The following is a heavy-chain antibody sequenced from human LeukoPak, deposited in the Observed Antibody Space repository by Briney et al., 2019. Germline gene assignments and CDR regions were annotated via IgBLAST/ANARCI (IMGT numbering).Heavy chain of an antibody. Sequence: GGSLRLSCAASGFSFSTYWMHWVRQAPGRGLEWVSRLSTDGSDTNYADSAKGRFTISRDNAKDTLYLQMNSLRAEDTAVYYCARSYGIIVYDYWGQGTLVTVSS. V-gene: IGHV3-74*01. CDR2: LSTDGSDT. D-gene: IGHD5/OR15-5a*01. CDR3: ARSYGIIVYDY. CDR1: GFSFSTYW. J-gene: IGHJ4*02.